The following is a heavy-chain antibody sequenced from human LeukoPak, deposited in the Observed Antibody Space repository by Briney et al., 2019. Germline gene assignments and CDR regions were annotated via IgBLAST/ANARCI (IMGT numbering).Heavy chain of an antibody. CDR2: ISGSGGST. CDR1: GFAFSSYA. V-gene: IGHV3-23*01. J-gene: IGHJ4*01. CDR3: AKGIYSSGWSYFDY. D-gene: IGHD6-19*01. Sequence: GGSLRLSCAASGFAFSSYAMSWVRQAPGKGLEWVSAISGSGGSTYYADSVKGLFTISRDNSKNALYLQMNSLRAEDTAVYYCAKGIYSSGWSYFDYWGHGTLVTVSS.